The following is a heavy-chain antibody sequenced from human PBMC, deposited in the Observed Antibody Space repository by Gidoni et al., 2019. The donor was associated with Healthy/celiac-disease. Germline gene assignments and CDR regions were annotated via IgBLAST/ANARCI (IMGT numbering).Heavy chain of an antibody. CDR3: ARGGYYYDSGPLDAFDI. D-gene: IGHD3-22*01. CDR1: GYTFTSSY. CDR2: INPSGGST. Sequence: QVQLVQSGAEVKKPGASVKVSCKASGYTFTSSYMHWVRQAPGQGLEWMGIINPSGGSTSYAQKFQGRVTMTRDTSTSTVYKELSSLRSEDTAVYYCARGGYYYDSGPLDAFDIWGQGTMVTVSS. V-gene: IGHV1-46*03. J-gene: IGHJ3*02.